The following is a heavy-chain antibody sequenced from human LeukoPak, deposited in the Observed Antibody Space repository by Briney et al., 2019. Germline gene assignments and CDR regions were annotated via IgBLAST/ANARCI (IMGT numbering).Heavy chain of an antibody. V-gene: IGHV3-20*01. Sequence: GGSLRLSCAASGFTFDDYGMSWVRQAPGKGLEWVSGINWNGGSTGYADSVKGRFTISRDNAKNSLYLQMNSLRAEDTALYHCARIPGGDCGGDCYSGYYYYMDVWGKGTTVTVSS. J-gene: IGHJ6*03. CDR3: ARIPGGDCGGDCYSGYYYYMDV. CDR2: INWNGGST. CDR1: GFTFDDYG. D-gene: IGHD2-21*02.